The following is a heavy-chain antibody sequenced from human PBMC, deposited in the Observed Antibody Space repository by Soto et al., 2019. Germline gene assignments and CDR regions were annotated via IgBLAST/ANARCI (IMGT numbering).Heavy chain of an antibody. V-gene: IGHV1-69*02. Sequence: SVRGARPAAGGTFRSDTSSWGRQAPGQGLEWMGRIIPILGIANYAQKFQGRVTITADKSTSTAYMELSSLRSEDTAVYYCARAGGRFRLSGPYFDYCGEGTLVTVSS. J-gene: IGHJ4*02. CDR2: IIPILGIA. D-gene: IGHD3-16*02. CDR3: ARAGGRFRLSGPYFDY. CDR1: GGTFRSDT.